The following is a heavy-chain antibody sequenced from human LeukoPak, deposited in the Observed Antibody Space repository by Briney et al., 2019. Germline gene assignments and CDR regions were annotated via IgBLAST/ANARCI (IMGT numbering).Heavy chain of an antibody. V-gene: IGHV3-74*01. CDR2: INNDGSTT. D-gene: IGHD3-10*01. CDR1: GFTFANTW. J-gene: IGHJ4*02. Sequence: GGSLRLSCAASGFTFANTWTHWVRQAPGKGLVWVSLINNDGSTTNYADSVKGRFTISRDNAKNTVYLQMNSLRAEDTAVYYCAIGGTYGSGSWGQGTLVTVSS. CDR3: AIGGTYGSGS.